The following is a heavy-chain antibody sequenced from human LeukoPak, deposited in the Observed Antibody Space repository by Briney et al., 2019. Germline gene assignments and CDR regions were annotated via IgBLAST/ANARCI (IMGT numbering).Heavy chain of an antibody. J-gene: IGHJ5*02. CDR1: GGTFSSYA. Sequence: GASVKVSCKASGGTFSSYAISWVRQAPGQGLEWMGGIIPIFGTANYAQKFQGRVTITADKSTSTAYMELSSLRSEDTAVYYCARASYSSSWYYHWFDPWGQGTLVTVSS. CDR3: ARASYSSSWYYHWFDP. V-gene: IGHV1-69*06. D-gene: IGHD6-13*01. CDR2: IIPIFGTA.